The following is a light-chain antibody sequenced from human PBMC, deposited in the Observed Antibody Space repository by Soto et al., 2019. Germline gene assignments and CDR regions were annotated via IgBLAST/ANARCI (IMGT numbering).Light chain of an antibody. Sequence: IVLTHSPGNLYMSPGERATLSCRASQSVSSSYLAWYQQKPGQAPRLLIYGASSRATGIPDRFSGSGSGTDFTLTISRLEPEDFAVYYCQQYGSSPPWTFGQGTKV. CDR3: QQYGSSPPWT. J-gene: IGKJ1*01. V-gene: IGKV3-20*01. CDR1: QSVSSSY. CDR2: GAS.